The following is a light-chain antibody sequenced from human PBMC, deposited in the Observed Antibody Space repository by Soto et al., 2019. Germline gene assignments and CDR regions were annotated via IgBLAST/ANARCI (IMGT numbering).Light chain of an antibody. Sequence: EIVLTQSPGTLSLSPGEIATLSYRASQSVSSSYLAWYQQKVGRAPRILIYDASTRATGIPDRFSGSGSGTDFTLTITRLEPEDVAVYYCQQYGSSPRTLGQGTRLEIK. CDR2: DAS. J-gene: IGKJ5*01. CDR1: QSVSSSY. V-gene: IGKV3-20*01. CDR3: QQYGSSPRT.